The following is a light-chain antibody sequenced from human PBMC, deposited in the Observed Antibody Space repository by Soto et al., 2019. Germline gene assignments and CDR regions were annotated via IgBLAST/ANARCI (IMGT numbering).Light chain of an antibody. CDR2: DAS. Sequence: DIQMTQTHSTLSASVGDRVTITCRASQSISSWLAWYQQKPGKAPKLLIYDASSLESGVPSRFSGSGSGTEFTLTISSLQPDDFATYYCQQYRTFGQGTKV. J-gene: IGKJ1*01. CDR1: QSISSW. V-gene: IGKV1-5*01. CDR3: QQYRT.